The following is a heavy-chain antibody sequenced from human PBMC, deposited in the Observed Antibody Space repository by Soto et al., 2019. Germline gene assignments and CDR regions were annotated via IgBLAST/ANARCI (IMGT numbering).Heavy chain of an antibody. CDR3: ARDMYYDSSLFDY. CDR2: IIPILGIA. V-gene: IGHV1-69*04. CDR1: GGTFSSYT. D-gene: IGHD3-22*01. Sequence: SVKVSCKASGGTFSSYTISWVRQAPGQGLEWMGRIIPILGIANYAQKFQGRVTITADKSTSTAYMELSSLRSEDTAVYYCARDMYYDSSLFDYWGQGTLVTVSS. J-gene: IGHJ4*02.